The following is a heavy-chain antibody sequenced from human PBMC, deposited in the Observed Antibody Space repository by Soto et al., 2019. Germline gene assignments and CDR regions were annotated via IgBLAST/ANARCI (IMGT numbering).Heavy chain of an antibody. CDR3: ASFEKVGATPFDY. V-gene: IGHV3-21*01. CDR1: GFTFSRDG. CDR2: ISPSSTYK. Sequence: PGGSLRLSCAASGFTFSRDGMDWVRQAPGKGLEWVSSISPSSTYKYYADSVKGRFTISRDNAKNSLYLQMNSLRAEDTAVYYCASFEKVGATPFDYWGRGTLVTVSS. J-gene: IGHJ4*02. D-gene: IGHD1-26*01.